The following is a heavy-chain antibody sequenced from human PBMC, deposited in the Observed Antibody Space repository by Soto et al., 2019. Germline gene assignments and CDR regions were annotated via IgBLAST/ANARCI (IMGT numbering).Heavy chain of an antibody. CDR1: GGTFRSYA. D-gene: IGHD6-6*01. Sequence: GASVKLSCKASGGTFRSYAISWVRQAPGQGLEWMGGIIPIFGTANYAQKFQGRVTITADESTSTAYMELSSLRSEDTAVYYCARDHGSSSSLGMDVWGQGTTVTVSS. V-gene: IGHV1-69*13. J-gene: IGHJ6*02. CDR3: ARDHGSSSSLGMDV. CDR2: IIPIFGTA.